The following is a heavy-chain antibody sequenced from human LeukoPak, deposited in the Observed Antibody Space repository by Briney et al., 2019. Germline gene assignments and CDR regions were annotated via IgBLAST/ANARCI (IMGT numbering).Heavy chain of an antibody. V-gene: IGHV4-59*11. CDR2: IYDSGST. J-gene: IGHJ6*03. Sequence: PSETLSLTCTVSGDSINSHYWSWIRQPPGKGLEWIGHIYDSGSTNYNPSLKSRITISVDTSKNQFSLKLSSVTAADTAVYYCARARRGYSISWYFYYMDVWGKGTTVTVSS. CDR1: GDSINSHY. D-gene: IGHD6-6*01. CDR3: ARARRGYSISWYFYYMDV.